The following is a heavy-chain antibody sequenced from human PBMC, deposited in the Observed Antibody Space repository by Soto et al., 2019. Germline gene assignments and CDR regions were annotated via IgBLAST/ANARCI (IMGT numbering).Heavy chain of an antibody. V-gene: IGHV3-9*01. CDR3: GGGRWFD. J-gene: IGHJ4*02. Sequence: EVQLVESGGDMVQPGRSLKLSCVGSGYSFEDYSMHWVRQAPGKGLEWVSGISWNGNFTGYADSVKGRFTISRDNGKNPLFLQMGSLSLEDTALYYCGGGRWFDWGQGTLVNVSS. D-gene: IGHD2-15*01. CDR1: GYSFEDYS. CDR2: ISWNGNFT.